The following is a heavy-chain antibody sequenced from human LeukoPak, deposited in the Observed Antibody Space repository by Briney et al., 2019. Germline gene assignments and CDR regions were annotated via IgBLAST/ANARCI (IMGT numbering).Heavy chain of an antibody. J-gene: IGHJ4*02. D-gene: IGHD3-10*01. Sequence: GGSLRLSCAASGFTFSSYSMNWVRQAPEKGLEWVSSISSSSSYIYYADSVKGRFTISRDNAKNSLYLQMNSLRAEDTAVYYCAREATYYGSGSYSPDWGQGTLVTVSS. CDR3: AREATYYGSGSYSPD. CDR1: GFTFSSYS. CDR2: ISSSSSYI. V-gene: IGHV3-21*01.